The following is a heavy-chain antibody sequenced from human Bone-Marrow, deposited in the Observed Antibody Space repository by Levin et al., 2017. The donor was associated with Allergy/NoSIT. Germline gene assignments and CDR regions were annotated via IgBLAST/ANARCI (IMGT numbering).Heavy chain of an antibody. CDR2: IKSRRTGGST. D-gene: IGHD6-13*01. CDR3: ALGGAAAA. V-gene: IGHV3-49*03. CDR1: GFPFGDYA. Sequence: GGSLRLSCTTSGFPFGDYAMSWFRQAPGEAPEWLGYIKSRRTGGSTKYSESLEDRLTISRDDSMGTAYLQLTSLKVEDTGVYYCALGGAAAAWGQGTQVTVSS. J-gene: IGHJ5*02.